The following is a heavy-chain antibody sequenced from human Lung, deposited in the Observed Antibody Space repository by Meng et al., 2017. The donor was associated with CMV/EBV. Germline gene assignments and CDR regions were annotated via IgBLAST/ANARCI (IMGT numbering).Heavy chain of an antibody. CDR2: IYYSGST. V-gene: IGHV4-31*03. D-gene: IGHD6-6*01. CDR1: GGSISSGGYY. J-gene: IGHJ5*02. CDR3: ARGGRGIAARGWFAP. Sequence: SXTLSLXCTVSGGSISSGGYYWSWIRQHPGKGLEWIGYIYYSGSTYYNPSLKSRVTISVDTSKNQFSLKLSSVSAADTAVYYCARGGRGIAARGWFAPWGQGTLVTVSS.